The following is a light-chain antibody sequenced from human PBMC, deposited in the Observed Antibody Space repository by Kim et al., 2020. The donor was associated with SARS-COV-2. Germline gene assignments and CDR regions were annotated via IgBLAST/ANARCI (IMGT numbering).Light chain of an antibody. CDR2: YDS. Sequence: APGKTARITCGGNNIGSKSVHWYQQKPGQAPVLVIYYDSDRPSGIPERFSGSNSGNTATLTISRVEVGDEADYYCKVWDSSSDHVVFGGGTKLTVL. J-gene: IGLJ2*01. CDR1: NIGSKS. CDR3: KVWDSSSDHVV. V-gene: IGLV3-21*04.